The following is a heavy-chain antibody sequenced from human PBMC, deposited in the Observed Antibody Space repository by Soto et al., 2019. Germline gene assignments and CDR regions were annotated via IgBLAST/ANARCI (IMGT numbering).Heavy chain of an antibody. CDR3: ARGLGGRMDD. CDR2: IIPILGET. CDR1: GTIFSSYT. Sequence: QVQLVQSGAEVKKPGSSVRVSCKASGTIFSSYTISWVRQAPGQGLERMGRIIPILGETNSAQKFQGRVTLTADKSTNTAYMELNSLRLEDTALYYCARGLGGRMDDWGQGTTVTVSS. J-gene: IGHJ6*02. D-gene: IGHD3-16*01. V-gene: IGHV1-69*08.